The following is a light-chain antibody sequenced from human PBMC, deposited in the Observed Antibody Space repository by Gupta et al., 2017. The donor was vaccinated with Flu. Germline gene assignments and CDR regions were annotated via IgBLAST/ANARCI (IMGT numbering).Light chain of an antibody. Sequence: SSELTQDPAVSVALGQTVRITCRGDSLRRYYASWYQQKPGQAPVLVIYAKNNRPSGIPDRFSGSSSGNTASLTITGAQAEDEADYYCKSRDSSGYLYVFGTGTKVTVL. V-gene: IGLV3-19*01. J-gene: IGLJ1*01. CDR3: KSRDSSGYLYV. CDR1: SLRRYY. CDR2: AKN.